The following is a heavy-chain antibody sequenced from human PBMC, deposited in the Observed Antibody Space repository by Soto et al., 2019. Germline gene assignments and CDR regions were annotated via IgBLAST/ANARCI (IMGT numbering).Heavy chain of an antibody. D-gene: IGHD2-15*01. CDR2: TRYDGSNK. CDR3: ARNLRRTYCSGGSCRYSYYYYGMDV. V-gene: IGHV3-33*01. CDR1: GFTFSSYG. J-gene: IGHJ6*02. Sequence: QVQLVESGGGVVQPGRSLRLSCAASGFTFSSYGMHWVRQAPGKGLEWVAVTRYDGSNKYYADSVKGRFTISRDNSKNTLYVKLARLTAGETAVDYSARNLRRTYCSGGSCRYSYYYYGMDVWGQGTTVTVSS.